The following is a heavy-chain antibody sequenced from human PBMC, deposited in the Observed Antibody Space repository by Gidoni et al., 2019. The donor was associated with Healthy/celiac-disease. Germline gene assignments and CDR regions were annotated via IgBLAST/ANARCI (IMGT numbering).Heavy chain of an antibody. CDR2: ISGSGGST. CDR3: AKEPPSYDYGDYHGGSVDY. CDR1: GFTFSSYA. V-gene: IGHV3-23*01. D-gene: IGHD4-17*01. Sequence: EVQLLESGGGLVQPGGSLRLSCAASGFTFSSYAMSWVRQAPGKGLEWVSAISGSGGSTYYADSVKGRFTISRDNSKNTLYLQMNSLRAEDTAVYYCAKEPPSYDYGDYHGGSVDYWGQGTLVTVSS. J-gene: IGHJ4*02.